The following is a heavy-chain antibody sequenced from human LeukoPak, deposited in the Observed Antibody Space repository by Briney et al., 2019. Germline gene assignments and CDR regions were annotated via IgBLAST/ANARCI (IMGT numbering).Heavy chain of an antibody. J-gene: IGHJ4*02. V-gene: IGHV3-74*01. Sequence: GVSLRLSCAASGFTFSGYWMHWVRQAPGKGLVWVSRINSDGSTTSYADSVMGRFTISRDNAKNTLYLQMNSLRAEDTAVYYCARVIYSGWQGELSDWGQGTLVTVSS. CDR1: GFTFSGYW. D-gene: IGHD6-19*01. CDR2: INSDGSTT. CDR3: ARVIYSGWQGELSD.